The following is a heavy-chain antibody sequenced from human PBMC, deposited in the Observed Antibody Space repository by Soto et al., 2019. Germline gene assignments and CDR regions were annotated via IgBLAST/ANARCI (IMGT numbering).Heavy chain of an antibody. CDR2: IDWDDDK. CDR3: ARGYNWNDVIYYGMDV. V-gene: IGHV2-70*01. Sequence: SGPTLVNPTQTLTLTCTFSGFSLSTSGMCVSWIRQPPGKALEWLALIDWDDDKYYSTSLKTRLTISKDTSKNQVVLTMTNMDPVDTATYYCARGYNWNDVIYYGMDVWGQGTTVTSP. CDR1: GFSLSTSGMC. D-gene: IGHD1-1*01. J-gene: IGHJ6*02.